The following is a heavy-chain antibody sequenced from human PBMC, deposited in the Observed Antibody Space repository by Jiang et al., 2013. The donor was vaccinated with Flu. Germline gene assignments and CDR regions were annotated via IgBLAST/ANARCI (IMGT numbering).Heavy chain of an antibody. CDR1: GYTFTRHY. Sequence: GAEVRKPGASVRISCKASGYTFTRHYIHWLRLAPGQGLEWLGLVNPGGGTSSLAQSFLGRLTLSTDTSTTTVYMELSGLRSDDTAVYFCARDPEIAIPYYFDSWGQGTRVTVSS. J-gene: IGHJ4*02. V-gene: IGHV1-46*01. CDR3: ARDPEIAIPYYFDS. CDR2: VNPGGGTS. D-gene: IGHD2-21*01.